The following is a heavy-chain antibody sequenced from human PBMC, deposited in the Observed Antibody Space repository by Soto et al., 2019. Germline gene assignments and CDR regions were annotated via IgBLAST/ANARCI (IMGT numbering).Heavy chain of an antibody. CDR2: ISGSGTP. CDR3: ARYTAGTMFDY. CDR1: GGSISSINSY. J-gene: IGHJ4*02. V-gene: IGHV4-39*01. D-gene: IGHD3-10*01. Sequence: SETLSLTCTVSGGSISSINSYWGWIRQPPGKGLEWLGRISGSGTPQYNPSLKSRVTVSVDMSKNQFSLKLSSVTAADTAVYYCARYTAGTMFDYWGQGTLVTSPQ.